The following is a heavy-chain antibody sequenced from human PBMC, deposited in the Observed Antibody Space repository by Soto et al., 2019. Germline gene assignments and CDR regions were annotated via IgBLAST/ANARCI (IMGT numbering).Heavy chain of an antibody. J-gene: IGHJ4*02. V-gene: IGHV3-72*01. D-gene: IGHD1-26*01. CDR1: GFTFSDHH. CDR3: VRTLSGSDLFFDY. Sequence: EVQLVESGGGLVQPGVSLRLSCATSGFTFSDHHMEWVRQAPGKGLEWVGRIKRKSNSYTTEYAASVRGRFTISRDDSKNSLSLQMNSLNNADTAVYYCVRTLSGSDLFFDYWGQGTLVTVSS. CDR2: IKRKSNSYTT.